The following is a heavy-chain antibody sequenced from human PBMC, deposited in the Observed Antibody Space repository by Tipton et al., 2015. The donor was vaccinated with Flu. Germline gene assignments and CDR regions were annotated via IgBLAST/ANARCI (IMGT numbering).Heavy chain of an antibody. CDR2: ISGSGDKT. J-gene: IGHJ4*02. CDR3: AKDPCPSSVCLLDY. Sequence: SLRLSCAASGFTFNSHAMNWVRQAPGKGLEWVSGISGSGDKTYAADSVKGRFTISRDNSKNTLYLQMDSLRAEDTAMYYCAKDPCPSSVCLLDYWGQGSLVIVSS. CDR1: GFTFNSHA. V-gene: IGHV3-23*01. D-gene: IGHD5/OR15-5a*01.